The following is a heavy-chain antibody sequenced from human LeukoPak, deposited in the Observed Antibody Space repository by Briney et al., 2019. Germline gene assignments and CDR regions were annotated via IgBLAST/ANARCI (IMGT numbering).Heavy chain of an antibody. CDR3: ASGGYCSSTSCYSDY. V-gene: IGHV4-59*01. D-gene: IGHD2-2*02. J-gene: IGHJ4*02. CDR1: GGSISSYY. Sequence: SETLSLTCTVSGGSISSYYWSWIRQPPGKGLEWIGYIYYSGSTNYYPSLKSRVTISVDTSKNQFSLKLSSVTAADTAVYYCASGGYCSSTSCYSDYWGQGTLVTVSS. CDR2: IYYSGST.